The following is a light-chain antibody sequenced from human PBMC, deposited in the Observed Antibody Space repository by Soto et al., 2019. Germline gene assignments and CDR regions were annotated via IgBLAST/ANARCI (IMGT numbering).Light chain of an antibody. CDR2: DTS. CDR1: QSVRNK. V-gene: IGKV3-15*01. J-gene: IGKJ5*01. CDR3: QQYNIWRSIT. Sequence: VGTQSAATLSVSPGSRATFSGRASQSVRNKVAWYQQKPGQTPRVLIYDTSTRAADIPARFSGSGYGTYFTLTISSLQSEDFAVYYCQQYNIWRSITFGPGTRLEIK.